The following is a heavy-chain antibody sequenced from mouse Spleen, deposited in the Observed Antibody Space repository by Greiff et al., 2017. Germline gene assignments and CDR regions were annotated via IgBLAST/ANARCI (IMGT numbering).Heavy chain of an antibody. D-gene: IGHD1-1*01. CDR1: GYTFTDYY. CDR3: ARGGGYGSSYVDFDY. CDR2: IYPGSGNT. J-gene: IGHJ2*01. Sequence: QVQLQQSGAELVRPGASVKLSCKASGYTFTDYYINWVKQRPGQGLEWIARIYPGSGNTYYNEKFKGKATLTAEKSSSTAYMQLSSLTSEDSAVYFCARGGGYGSSYVDFDYWGQGTTLTVSS. V-gene: IGHV1-76*01.